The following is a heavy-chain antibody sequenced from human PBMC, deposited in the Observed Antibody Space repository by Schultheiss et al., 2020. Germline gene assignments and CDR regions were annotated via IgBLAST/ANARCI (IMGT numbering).Heavy chain of an antibody. CDR2: ISYDGSNK. J-gene: IGHJ4*02. CDR3: ARDETGVVNMDY. V-gene: IGHV3-30*04. CDR1: GFTFSGSA. D-gene: IGHD7-27*01. Sequence: GGSLRLSCAASGFTFSGSAMHWVRQAPGKGLEWVAVISYDGSNKYYADSVKGRFTISRDNSKNTLYLQMNSLRAEDTAVYYCARDETGVVNMDYWGQGTLVTVSS.